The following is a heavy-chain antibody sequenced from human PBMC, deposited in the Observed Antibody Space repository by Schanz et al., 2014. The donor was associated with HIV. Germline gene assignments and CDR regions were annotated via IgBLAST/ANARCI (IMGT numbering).Heavy chain of an antibody. V-gene: IGHV3-30*03. Sequence: QVQLAESGGGVVQPGRSLRLSCVASGFTFNNYGMHWVRQAPGKGLEWVAVISYDGTKKNYADSMKGRFSISRDNAKNSLFLQMESLRAEDTAVYYCARDGGEVWGQGTTVTVSS. CDR3: ARDGGEV. D-gene: IGHD3-16*01. CDR2: ISYDGTKK. CDR1: GFTFNNYG. J-gene: IGHJ6*02.